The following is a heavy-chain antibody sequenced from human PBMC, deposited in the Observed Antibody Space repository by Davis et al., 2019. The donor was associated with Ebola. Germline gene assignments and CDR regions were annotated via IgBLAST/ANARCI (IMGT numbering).Heavy chain of an antibody. CDR3: ARYTWNNRVFDP. Sequence: HSQTLSLTCAISGDSVSGNNGAWNWIRQSPSRGLEWLGRTYYYRSKWYIDYAESVRGRIIINPDTSKNQFSLQLNSVTPEDTAVYYCARYTWNNRVFDPWGQGTLVTVSS. J-gene: IGHJ5*02. CDR2: TYYYRSKWYI. CDR1: GDSVSGNNGA. V-gene: IGHV6-1*01. D-gene: IGHD1/OR15-1a*01.